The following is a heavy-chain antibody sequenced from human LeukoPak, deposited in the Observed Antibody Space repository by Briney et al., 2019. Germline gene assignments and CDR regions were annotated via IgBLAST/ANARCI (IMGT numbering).Heavy chain of an antibody. CDR3: VSQQLAPP. CDR1: GFTFSNYW. Sequence: GGSLRLSCAASGFTFSNYWMSWVRQAPGKGLEWVVNIEEDGTREDYVDSVRGRFTVSRDNANNSVYLQMNSLRAEDTAVYYCVSQQLAPPWGQGTLVTVSS. J-gene: IGHJ5*02. CDR2: IEEDGTRE. V-gene: IGHV3-7*01. D-gene: IGHD5-24*01.